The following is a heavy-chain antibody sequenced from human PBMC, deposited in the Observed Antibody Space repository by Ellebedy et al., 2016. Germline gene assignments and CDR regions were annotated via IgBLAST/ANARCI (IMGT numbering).Heavy chain of an antibody. Sequence: GGSLRLXXAASGFTFSGSWMNWVRQASGKGPEWVANINQDGSERYYVDSVKGRFTISRDNAKNSLYLQMNSLRAEDTAVYYCARGLSPWGQGTLVTVSS. J-gene: IGHJ5*02. CDR1: GFTFSGSW. CDR3: ARGLSP. V-gene: IGHV3-7*04. CDR2: INQDGSER.